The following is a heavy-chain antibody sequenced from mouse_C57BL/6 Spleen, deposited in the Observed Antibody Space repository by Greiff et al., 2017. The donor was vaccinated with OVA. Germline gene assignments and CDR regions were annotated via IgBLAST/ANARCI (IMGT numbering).Heavy chain of an antibody. V-gene: IGHV1-9*01. Sequence: QVQLQQSGAELMKPGASVKLSCKATGYTFTGYWIEWVKQRPGHGLEWIGEILPGSGSTNYNEKFKGKATFTADTSSNTAYMQLSSLTTKDSAIYYYARSPNYYGSSCGCDFDVWGTGTTVTVSS. CDR1: GYTFTGYW. CDR3: ARSPNYYGSSCGCDFDV. CDR2: ILPGSGST. J-gene: IGHJ1*03. D-gene: IGHD1-1*01.